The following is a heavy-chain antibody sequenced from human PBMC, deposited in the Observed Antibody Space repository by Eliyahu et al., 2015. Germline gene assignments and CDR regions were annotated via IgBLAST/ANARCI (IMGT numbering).Heavy chain of an antibody. Sequence: QLQLQESGPGLVKPSETLSLTCTVSGGSISSSSYYWGWIRQPPGKGLEWIGSIYYSGSTYYNPSLKSRVTISVDTSKNQFSLKLSSVTAADTAVYYCARVLAGDSNPFGEDWFDPWGQGTLVTVSS. CDR3: ARVLAGDSNPFGEDWFDP. CDR2: IYYSGST. D-gene: IGHD3-10*01. J-gene: IGHJ5*02. CDR1: GGSISSSSYY. V-gene: IGHV4-39*07.